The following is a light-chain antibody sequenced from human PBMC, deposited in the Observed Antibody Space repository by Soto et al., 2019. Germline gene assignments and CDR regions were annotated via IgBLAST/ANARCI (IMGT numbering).Light chain of an antibody. CDR1: QSVSSY. J-gene: IGKJ1*01. Sequence: EIVLTQSPSTLSVSPGERATLSCRASQSVSSYLAWDQQKPGQAPRLLIYDASNRATGIPARFSGSGSGTDFTLTISSLEPADFAAYYCQQHDNWAPWTFGQGTKVDIK. CDR3: QQHDNWAPWT. CDR2: DAS. V-gene: IGKV3-11*01.